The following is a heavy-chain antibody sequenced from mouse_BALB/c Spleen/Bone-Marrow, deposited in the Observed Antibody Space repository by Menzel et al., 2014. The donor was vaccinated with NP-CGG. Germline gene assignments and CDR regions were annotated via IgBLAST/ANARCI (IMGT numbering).Heavy chain of an antibody. D-gene: IGHD1-1*01. CDR2: IDPANGNT. V-gene: IGHV14-3*02. J-gene: IGHJ4*01. Sequence: VQLLQSGAELVKPGASVQLSCTASGFNIKDTYMYWVKQRPEQGLEWIGRIDPANGNTKYDPKFQGKATITADTSSNTAYLQLSSLTSEDTAVYYCARYRYYGSSYAMDYWGQETSVTASA. CDR3: ARYRYYGSSYAMDY. CDR1: GFNIKDTY.